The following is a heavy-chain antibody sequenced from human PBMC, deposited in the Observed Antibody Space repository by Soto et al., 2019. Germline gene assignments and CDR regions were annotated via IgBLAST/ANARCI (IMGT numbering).Heavy chain of an antibody. D-gene: IGHD4-17*01. Sequence: EVQLLESGGGLVQPGGSLRLSCAASGFTFSTYAMNWVRQAPGKGLEWVSAISAGGSSTYYAESVRGRFTISRDNSINTLFLQMSSLRIDDTAVYYCAHPRGYGVFDAVDIWGQGTMVTVSS. CDR2: ISAGGSST. CDR3: AHPRGYGVFDAVDI. V-gene: IGHV3-23*01. J-gene: IGHJ3*02. CDR1: GFTFSTYA.